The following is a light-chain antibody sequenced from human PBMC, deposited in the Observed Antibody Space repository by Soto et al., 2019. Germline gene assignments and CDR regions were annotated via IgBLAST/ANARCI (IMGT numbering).Light chain of an antibody. CDR1: QDISNS. Sequence: DIQMTQSPSSLSASVGDRVTITCQASQDISNSLNWYQQKPGKAPKLLIYDASNLETGVPSRFSGSGSGTDFTLTISRLQHEDIATYYCQQYDNLPFTFGPGTKVDIK. J-gene: IGKJ3*01. V-gene: IGKV1-33*01. CDR3: QQYDNLPFT. CDR2: DAS.